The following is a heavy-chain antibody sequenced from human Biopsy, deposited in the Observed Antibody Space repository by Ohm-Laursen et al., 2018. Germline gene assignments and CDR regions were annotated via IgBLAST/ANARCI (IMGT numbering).Heavy chain of an antibody. CDR2: VNPVAEAT. D-gene: IGHD2-21*01. CDR1: GYNFGNYY. CDR3: ARESPLRLGVCGAIRCFKEVFGMDV. J-gene: IGHJ6*02. V-gene: IGHV1-46*01. Sequence: ASVKVSCKASGYNFGNYYINWVRKVPGQGLEWLGVVNPVAEATMYAQKFQDRITLTRDALTNTVYMDLTSLTSEDTAVYYCARESPLRLGVCGAIRCFKEVFGMDVWGQGTTVIISS.